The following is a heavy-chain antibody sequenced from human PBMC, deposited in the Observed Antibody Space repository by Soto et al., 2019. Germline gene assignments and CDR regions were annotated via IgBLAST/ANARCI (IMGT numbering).Heavy chain of an antibody. Sequence: PSETLSLTCAVYGGSFSGYYWTWIRQPPGKGLEWTGEINVKGSTNYNPSHKSRDTKSVDTTKKQKTLKLTSMTDPDTAVYYCARAYSNWKYFDYWGQGTLVTVSS. V-gene: IGHV4-34*01. CDR1: GGSFSGYY. CDR2: INVKGST. CDR3: ARAYSNWKYFDY. D-gene: IGHD1-1*01. J-gene: IGHJ4*02.